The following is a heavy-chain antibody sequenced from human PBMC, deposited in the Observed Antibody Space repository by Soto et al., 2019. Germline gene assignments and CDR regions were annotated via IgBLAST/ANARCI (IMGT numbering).Heavy chain of an antibody. CDR2: ISGSGGST. CDR1: GFTFSSYA. Sequence: GGSLRISCAASGFTFSSYAMSWVRQATGKGLEWVSAISGSGGSTYYADSVKGRFTISRDNSKNTLYLQMNSLRAEYTAVYYCAKDLQPYDYYYYGMDVWCQGTTVSVS. D-gene: IGHD2-2*01. J-gene: IGHJ6*02. CDR3: AKDLQPYDYYYYGMDV. V-gene: IGHV3-23*01.